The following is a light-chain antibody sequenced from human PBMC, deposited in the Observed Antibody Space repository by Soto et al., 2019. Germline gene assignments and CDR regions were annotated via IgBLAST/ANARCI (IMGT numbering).Light chain of an antibody. J-gene: IGKJ4*01. Sequence: EIVMTQSPATLSVSPGERATLSCRASQSVSSNLAWYQQKPGQAPRLLIYGASTSSTGIPARFSDSGSGTECTLAMSSLQSEYFVVYYCQQYNNWPPLTFGGGTNVEIK. CDR2: GAS. CDR1: QSVSSN. CDR3: QQYNNWPPLT. V-gene: IGKV3D-15*01.